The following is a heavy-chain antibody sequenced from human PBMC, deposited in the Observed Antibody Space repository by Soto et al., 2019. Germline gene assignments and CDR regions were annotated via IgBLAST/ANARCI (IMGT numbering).Heavy chain of an antibody. J-gene: IGHJ4*02. D-gene: IGHD3-3*01. CDR3: ARGSYMGYDFWSGYQTRFDY. CDR2: MNPNSGNT. CDR1: GYTFTSYD. Sequence: RASVKVSCKASGYTFTSYDINWVRQATGQGLEWMGWMNPNSGNTGYAQKFQGRVTMTRNTSISTAYMELSSLRSEDTAVYYCARGSYMGYDFWSGYQTRFDYWGQGTLVTVSS. V-gene: IGHV1-8*01.